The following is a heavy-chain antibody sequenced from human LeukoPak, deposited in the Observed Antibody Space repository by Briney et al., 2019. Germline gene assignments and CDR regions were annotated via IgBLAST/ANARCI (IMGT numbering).Heavy chain of an antibody. CDR2: IYYSGST. CDR1: GGAISSSSYY. J-gene: IGHJ4*02. D-gene: IGHD2-2*02. CDR3: ARIPAAITQQWLSPSRY. Sequence: PSETLSLTCTVSGGAISSSSYYWGWIRPPPGEGLEWIGSIYYSGSTYYNPSLKSRVTISVDTSKSQFSLKLSSVTAADTAVYYCARIPAAITQQWLSPSRYWGQGTLVTVSS. V-gene: IGHV4-39*01.